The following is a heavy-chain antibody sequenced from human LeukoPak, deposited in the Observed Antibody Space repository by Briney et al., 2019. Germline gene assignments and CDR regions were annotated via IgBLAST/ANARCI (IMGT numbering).Heavy chain of an antibody. CDR2: LSYTGKT. D-gene: IGHD2/OR15-2a*01. CDR3: SEGYFEPFDH. J-gene: IGHJ4*02. CDR1: GASVSISH. Sequence: SETLSLTCVVSGASVSISHWNWIRQLPGKGLEWIGCLSYTGKTDYNPSLTSRVTISLDTSKNQVSLKLRSVTAADTAVYYCSEGYFEPFDHWGQGTLVTVSS. V-gene: IGHV4-59*02.